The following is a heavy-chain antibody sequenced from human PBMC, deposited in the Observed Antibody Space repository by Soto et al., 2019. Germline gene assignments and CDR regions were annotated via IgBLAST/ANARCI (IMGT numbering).Heavy chain of an antibody. Sequence: SVKVSCKASGGTFSSYAISWVRQAPGQGLEWMGGIIPIFGTANYAQKFQGRVTITADESTSTAYMELSSLRSEDTAVYYCARGDTPRVVVAATAYYYGMDVWG. V-gene: IGHV1-69*13. J-gene: IGHJ6*02. CDR2: IIPIFGTA. CDR3: ARGDTPRVVVAATAYYYGMDV. D-gene: IGHD2-15*01. CDR1: GGTFSSYA.